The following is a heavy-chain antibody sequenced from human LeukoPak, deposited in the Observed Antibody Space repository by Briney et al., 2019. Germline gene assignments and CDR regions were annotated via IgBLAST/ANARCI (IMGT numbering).Heavy chain of an antibody. V-gene: IGHV3-21*01. CDR2: ITTSTSYI. D-gene: IGHD3-3*01. J-gene: IGHJ4*02. Sequence: GSLRLSCAASGFTFSSFTMNWVRQAPGKGLEWVSSITTSTSYIYYADSVKGRFTISRDNAKNSLYLQMNGLRAEDTAVYYCARDYSYGSGYLYWGQGTLVTVSS. CDR1: GFTFSSFT. CDR3: ARDYSYGSGYLY.